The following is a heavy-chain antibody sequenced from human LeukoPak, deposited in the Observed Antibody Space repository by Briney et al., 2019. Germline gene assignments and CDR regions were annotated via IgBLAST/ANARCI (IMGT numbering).Heavy chain of an antibody. CDR1: GGSFSGYY. Sequence: SETLSLTCAVYGGSFSGYYWSWIRQPPGKGLEWIGEINHSGSTNYNPSLKSRVTISVDTCKNQFSLKLSSVTAADTAVYYCARKLESYYYYYGMDVWGQGTTVTVSS. CDR3: ARKLESYYYYYGMDV. V-gene: IGHV4-34*01. CDR2: INHSGST. J-gene: IGHJ6*02. D-gene: IGHD1-7*01.